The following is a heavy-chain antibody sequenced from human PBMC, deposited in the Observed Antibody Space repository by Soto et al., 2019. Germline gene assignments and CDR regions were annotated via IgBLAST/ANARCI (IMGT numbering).Heavy chain of an antibody. CDR1: GFTFSSYA. J-gene: IGHJ4*02. CDR2: ITNSGGST. Sequence: GGSLRLSCAASGFTFSSYAMSWVRQAPGKGLEWVSGITNSGGSTYYADSVKGRFTISRDNSKDTLYLQMNRLRAEDTAVYYCAKNYDTTAYSVFDYWGQATLVTVSS. D-gene: IGHD3-22*01. CDR3: AKNYDTTAYSVFDY. V-gene: IGHV3-23*01.